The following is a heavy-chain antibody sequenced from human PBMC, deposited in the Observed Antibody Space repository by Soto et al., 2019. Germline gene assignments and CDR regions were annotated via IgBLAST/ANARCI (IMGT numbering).Heavy chain of an antibody. CDR3: ARPALLVTTFDY. CDR1: GFPFSDYA. CDR2: IWHYGTNK. Sequence: QEQLVESGGGVVQPGRSLRLSCAASGFPFSDYAMHWVRQAPGTGLEWVAVIWHYGTNKYYADSVKGRFTISRDNSKNTLYLQMNSLRAEDTAVYYCARPALLVTTFDYWGQGTLVTVSS. D-gene: IGHD4-17*01. J-gene: IGHJ4*02. V-gene: IGHV3-33*01.